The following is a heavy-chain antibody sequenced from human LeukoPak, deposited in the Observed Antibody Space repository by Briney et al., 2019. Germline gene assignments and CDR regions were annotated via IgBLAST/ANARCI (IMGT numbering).Heavy chain of an antibody. CDR2: IYSGGST. D-gene: IGHD6-19*01. Sequence: GGSLRLSCAASGFTVSSNYMSWVRQAPGKGLEWVSVIYSGGSTYYADSVKGRFTISRDNSKNTLYLQMNSLRAEDTAVYYCARDNSGWYEYYWYFDLWGRGTLVTVSS. CDR1: GFTVSSNY. V-gene: IGHV3-53*01. CDR3: ARDNSGWYEYYWYFDL. J-gene: IGHJ2*01.